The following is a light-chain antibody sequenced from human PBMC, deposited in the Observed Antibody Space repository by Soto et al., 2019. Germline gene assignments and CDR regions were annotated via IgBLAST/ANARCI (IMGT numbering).Light chain of an antibody. CDR1: EGISSY. Sequence: DIQMTQSPSSLSASVGDRVTITCRASEGISSYLNWYQLKPGTAPKLLIYAASNLQSGVPPRFSGSGSGKDFTLTIAALQPDDFATYYCHQSFSSPRTFGQGSKWIS. J-gene: IGKJ1*01. V-gene: IGKV1-39*01. CDR2: AAS. CDR3: HQSFSSPRT.